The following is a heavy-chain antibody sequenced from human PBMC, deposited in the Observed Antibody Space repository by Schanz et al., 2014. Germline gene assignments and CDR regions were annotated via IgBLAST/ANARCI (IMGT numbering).Heavy chain of an antibody. Sequence: EVQLVESGGGLVQPGGSLRLSCAASGFTFSSYSMNWVRQAPGKGLEWVSYISSSSSTRYYADSVKGRFTISRDNAKNSVFLQMNSLRADDTAVYYCAKGPYYYYYMDVWGNGTTVTVSS. V-gene: IGHV3-48*01. CDR1: GFTFSSYS. CDR2: ISSSSSTR. J-gene: IGHJ6*03. CDR3: AKGPYYYYYMDV.